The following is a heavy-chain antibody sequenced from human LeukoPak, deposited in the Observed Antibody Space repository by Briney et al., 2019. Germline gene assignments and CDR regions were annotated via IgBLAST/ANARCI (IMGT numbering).Heavy chain of an antibody. V-gene: IGHV4-39*01. CDR2: IYYSGNT. J-gene: IGHJ5*02. CDR1: GGSVSSSTYY. Sequence: SETLSLTCTVSGGSVSSSTYYWGWIRQPPGKGLEWIGSIYYSGNTYYNPSLKSRVTISVDTSKNQFSLRLSSVTAADTAVYYCASRPILRGEDWFDPWGQGTLVTVSS. CDR3: ASRPILRGEDWFDP. D-gene: IGHD3-10*01.